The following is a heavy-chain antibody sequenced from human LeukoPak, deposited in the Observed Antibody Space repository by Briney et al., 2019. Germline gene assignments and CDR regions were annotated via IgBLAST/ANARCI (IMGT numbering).Heavy chain of an antibody. Sequence: SETLSLTCTVSGGSISSYYWSWIRQPAGKGLEWIGRIYTSGSTNYNPSLKSRVTMSVDTSKNQFSLKLSSVTAADTAVYYCAREPRYSSGWYLNYYMDVWGKGTTVTVSS. D-gene: IGHD6-19*01. J-gene: IGHJ6*03. CDR1: GGSISSYY. CDR3: AREPRYSSGWYLNYYMDV. CDR2: IYTSGST. V-gene: IGHV4-4*07.